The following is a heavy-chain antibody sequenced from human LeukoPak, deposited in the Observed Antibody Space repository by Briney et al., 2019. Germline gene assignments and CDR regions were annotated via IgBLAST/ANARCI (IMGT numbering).Heavy chain of an antibody. CDR2: INHSGST. Sequence: SETLSLTCAVYGGSFSGYYWSWIRQLPGKGLEWIGEINHSGSTNYNPSLKSRVTISVDTSKNQFSLKLSSVTAADTAVYYCARGTRRWEYIAAAGKRSNWFDPWGQGTLVTVSS. J-gene: IGHJ5*02. CDR3: ARGTRRWEYIAAAGKRSNWFDP. D-gene: IGHD6-13*01. CDR1: GGSFSGYY. V-gene: IGHV4-34*01.